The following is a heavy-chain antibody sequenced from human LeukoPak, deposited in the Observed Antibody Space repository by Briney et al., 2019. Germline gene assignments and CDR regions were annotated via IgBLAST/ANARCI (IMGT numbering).Heavy chain of an antibody. J-gene: IGHJ4*02. CDR2: INPNSGGT. CDR1: GYTFTSYY. V-gene: IGHV1-2*02. D-gene: IGHD2-2*03. Sequence: ASVKVSCKASGYTFTSYYMHWVRQAPGQGLEWMGWINPNSGGTNYAQKFQGRVTMTRDTSISTAYMELSRLRSDDTAVYYCARDLGYCSSTSCYDRAFDYWGQGTLVTVSS. CDR3: ARDLGYCSSTSCYDRAFDY.